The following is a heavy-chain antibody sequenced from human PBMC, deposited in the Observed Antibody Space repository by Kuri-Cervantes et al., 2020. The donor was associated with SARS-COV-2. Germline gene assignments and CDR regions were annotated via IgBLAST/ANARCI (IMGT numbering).Heavy chain of an antibody. V-gene: IGHV4-34*01. J-gene: IGHJ5*02. D-gene: IGHD5-12*01. CDR2: INHSGSA. Sequence: ESLKISCAVYGGSFSGYYWSWIRQPPGKGLEWIGEINHSGSANYNPSLKSRVTISVDRSKNQFSLKLSSVTAADTAVYYCARGRGYSGYDSPLNWFDPWGQGTLVTVSS. CDR1: GGSFSGYY. CDR3: ARGRGYSGYDSPLNWFDP.